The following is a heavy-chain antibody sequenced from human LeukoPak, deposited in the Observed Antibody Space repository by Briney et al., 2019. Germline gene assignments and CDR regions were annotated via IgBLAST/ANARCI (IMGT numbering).Heavy chain of an antibody. J-gene: IGHJ4*02. CDR2: INPNSGGT. CDR1: GYTFTGYY. V-gene: IGHV1-2*02. D-gene: IGHD6-19*01. Sequence: ASVKVSCKASGYTFTGYYMHWVRQAPGQGLEWMGWINPNSGGTNYAQKFQGRVTVTRDTSISTAYMELSSLRSDDTAVYYCARAADSSGCLKYWGQGTLVTVSS. CDR3: ARAADSSGCLKY.